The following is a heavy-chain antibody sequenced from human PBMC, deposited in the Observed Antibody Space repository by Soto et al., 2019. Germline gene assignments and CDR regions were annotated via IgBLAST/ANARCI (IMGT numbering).Heavy chain of an antibody. V-gene: IGHV5-10-1*01. CDR3: AVGGYYYYYGTDV. J-gene: IGHJ6*02. Sequence: PGESLKISCKGSGYSFTSYWISWVRQMPGKGLEWMGRIDPSDSYTNYSPSFQGHVTISADKSISTAYLQWSSLKASDTAMYYCAVGGYYYYYGTDVRGQGTSVTVSS. D-gene: IGHD1-26*01. CDR1: GYSFTSYW. CDR2: IDPSDSYT.